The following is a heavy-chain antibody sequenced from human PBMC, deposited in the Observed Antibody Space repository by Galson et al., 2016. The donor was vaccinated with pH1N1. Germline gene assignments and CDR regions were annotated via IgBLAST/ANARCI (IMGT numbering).Heavy chain of an antibody. D-gene: IGHD3-10*01. CDR1: GYTFTDHY. Sequence: SVKVSCKASGYTFTDHYMHWARQAPGHGLEWMGWINPNNGGAKYPQKFQGRVTLTRDTSINTVYMELSSLTTDDTAVYFCATGSGNSWFDPWGQGTVVTVSS. J-gene: IGHJ5*02. V-gene: IGHV1-2*02. CDR2: INPNNGGA. CDR3: ATGSGNSWFDP.